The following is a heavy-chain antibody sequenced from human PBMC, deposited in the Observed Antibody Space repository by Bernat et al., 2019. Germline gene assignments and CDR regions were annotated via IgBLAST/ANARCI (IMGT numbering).Heavy chain of an antibody. Sequence: EVQLVESGGGLVQPGRSLRLSCTASGFTFGDYAMSWFRQAPVKGLEWVGFIRSKAYGWTTEYAASVKGRFNISRDDSKSIAYLKMNSLKTEDTAVYYCTRDYIYCSSTSCYPYNWFDPWGQGTLVTVSS. CDR1: GFTFGDYA. CDR3: TRDYIYCSSTSCYPYNWFDP. CDR2: IRSKAYGWTT. J-gene: IGHJ5*02. V-gene: IGHV3-49*03. D-gene: IGHD2-2*01.